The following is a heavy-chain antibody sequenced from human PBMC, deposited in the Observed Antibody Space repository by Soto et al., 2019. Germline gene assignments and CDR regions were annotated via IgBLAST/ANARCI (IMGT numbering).Heavy chain of an antibody. Sequence: HLAQSGPEVKRPGASVKISCKASGFIFTDWFMHWVRQAPGQGPECMGIINTSGGNSIYSQKFQDRVTMTRDTSTSTLYVELSSLTSADTAVYYCAKEGAIPGEGAAWGQGTLVTVSS. D-gene: IGHD2-21*01. CDR1: GFIFTDWF. J-gene: IGHJ1*01. CDR2: INTSGGNS. CDR3: AKEGAIPGEGAA. V-gene: IGHV1-46*01.